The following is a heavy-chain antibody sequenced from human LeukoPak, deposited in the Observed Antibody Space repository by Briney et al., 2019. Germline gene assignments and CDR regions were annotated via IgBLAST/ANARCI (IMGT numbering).Heavy chain of an antibody. CDR3: AKDHSGWYGDFDY. J-gene: IGHJ4*02. Sequence: HPGGSLRLSCAASTFTVSSCAISWVRQAPGKGLEWVSAISGSGGSTYYADSVKGRFTISRDNSKNTLYLQMNSLRAEDTAVYYCAKDHSGWYGDFDYWGQGTLVTVSS. CDR1: TFTVSSCA. D-gene: IGHD6-19*01. V-gene: IGHV3-23*01. CDR2: ISGSGGST.